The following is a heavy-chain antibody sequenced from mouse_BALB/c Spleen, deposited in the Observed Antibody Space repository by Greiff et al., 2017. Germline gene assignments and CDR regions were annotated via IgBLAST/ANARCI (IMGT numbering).Heavy chain of an antibody. V-gene: IGHV1-4*01. Sequence: QVQLQQSGTVLARPGASVKMSCKASGYTFTSYWMHWVKQRPGQGLEWIGYINPSTGYTEYNQKFKDKATLTADKSSSTAYMQLSSLTSEDSAVYYCAREDYYGSSYAMDYWGQGTSVTVSS. J-gene: IGHJ4*01. CDR2: INPSTGYT. D-gene: IGHD1-1*01. CDR1: GYTFTSYW. CDR3: AREDYYGSSYAMDY.